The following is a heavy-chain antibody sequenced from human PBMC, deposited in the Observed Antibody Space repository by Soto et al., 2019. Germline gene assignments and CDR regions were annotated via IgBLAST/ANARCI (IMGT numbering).Heavy chain of an antibody. CDR2: ITSDTNTI. D-gene: IGHD6-19*01. CDR1: GFPFSIYS. Sequence: EVQLVESGGGLVQPGGSLRLTCVASGFPFSIYSMNWVRQAPGKGLEWSSYITSDTNTIKYADSVKGRFTISRDNAKNLVYLQXNSLRDEDTAVYFCARSVEGHFDYWGQGTVVTVSS. V-gene: IGHV3-48*02. J-gene: IGHJ4*02. CDR3: ARSVEGHFDY.